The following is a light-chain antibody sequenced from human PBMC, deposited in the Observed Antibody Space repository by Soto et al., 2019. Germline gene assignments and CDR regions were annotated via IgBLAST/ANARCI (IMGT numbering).Light chain of an antibody. CDR2: TNS. J-gene: IGLJ1*01. CDR1: SSNIGGSS. V-gene: IGLV1-44*01. Sequence: QSVLTLPPSASGTPGQRVTISCSGSSSNIGGSSVNCYQHLPGTAPKLLIYTNSRRPSGVPDRFSVSKSSTSASLTISGHHSEDEAFYYCAAWDYSLSAYVFGTGTKVTVL. CDR3: AAWDYSLSAYV.